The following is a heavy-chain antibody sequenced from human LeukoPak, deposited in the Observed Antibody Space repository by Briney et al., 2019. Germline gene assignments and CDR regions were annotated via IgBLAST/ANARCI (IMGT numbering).Heavy chain of an antibody. CDR3: ARRDYAFDY. V-gene: IGHV4-39*01. D-gene: IGHD4/OR15-4a*01. Sequence: SETLSLTCTVSGGSISSSSYYRGWIRQPPGKGLEWIGSIYYSGSIYYNPSLKSRVTISVDTSKNQFSLKLSSVTAADTAVYYCARRDYAFDYWGQGTLVTVSS. CDR2: IYYSGSI. CDR1: GGSISSSSYY. J-gene: IGHJ4*02.